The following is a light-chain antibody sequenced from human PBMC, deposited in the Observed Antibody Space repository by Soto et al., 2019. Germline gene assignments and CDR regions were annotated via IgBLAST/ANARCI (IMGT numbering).Light chain of an antibody. CDR1: SSDVGGYYY. J-gene: IGLJ1*01. Sequence: QSALTQPASVSGSPGQSITISCTGTSSDVGGYYYVSWYQRHPGTAPELMIYDVVNRPSWVSNRFSGSKSGNTASLTISGLQAEDDADYYCCSFASSSTYVFGTGTKVTVL. CDR2: DVV. CDR3: CSFASSSTYV. V-gene: IGLV2-14*01.